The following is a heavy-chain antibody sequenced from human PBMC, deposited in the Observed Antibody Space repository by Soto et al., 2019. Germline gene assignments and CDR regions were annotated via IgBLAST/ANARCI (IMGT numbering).Heavy chain of an antibody. CDR2: IIPVLGIT. J-gene: IGHJ1*01. CDR3: ARDTRSITGTTSSEDFQH. V-gene: IGHV1-69*01. Sequence: QAQLMQSGAEVKKPGSSVKVSCKASGGTFSGYAISWVRQAPGQGLEWMGGIIPVLGITNYAQKFQGRITIDADESTGTAYMALRSLRSEDTAVYYCARDTRSITGTTSSEDFQHWGPGTLVSVSS. D-gene: IGHD1-20*01. CDR1: GGTFSGYA.